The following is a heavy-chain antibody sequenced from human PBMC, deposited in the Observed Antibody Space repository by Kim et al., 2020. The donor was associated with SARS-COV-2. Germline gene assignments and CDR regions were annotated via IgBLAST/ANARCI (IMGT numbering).Heavy chain of an antibody. V-gene: IGHV4-31*03. CDR2: IYYSGST. J-gene: IGHJ5*02. CDR1: GGSISSGGYY. Sequence: SETLSLTCTVSGGSISSGGYYWSWIRQHPGKGLEWIGYIYYSGSTYYNPSLKSRVTISVDTSKNQFSLKLSSVTAADTAVYYCARGLLVAAHVPGWFDPWGQGTLVTVSS. D-gene: IGHD2-15*01. CDR3: ARGLLVAAHVPGWFDP.